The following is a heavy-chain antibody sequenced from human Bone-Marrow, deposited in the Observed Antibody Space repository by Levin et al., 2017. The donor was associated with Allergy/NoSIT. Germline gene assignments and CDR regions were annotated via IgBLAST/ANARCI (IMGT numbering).Heavy chain of an antibody. CDR2: IRQGGSED. CDR1: GFAFSNYW. Sequence: GGSLRLSCEGSGFAFSNYWMTWVRQAPGKGLEWVASIRQGGSEDFYVDSVRGRFTISRSDAKTSVDLQLNSLRVEDTAVYYCARLVIYRGGGWFDYWGQGIPVTVSS. CDR3: ARLVIYRGGGWFDY. J-gene: IGHJ4*02. D-gene: IGHD6-19*01. V-gene: IGHV3-7*01.